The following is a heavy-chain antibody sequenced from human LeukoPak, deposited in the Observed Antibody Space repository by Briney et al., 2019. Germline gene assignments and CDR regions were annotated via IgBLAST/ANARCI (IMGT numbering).Heavy chain of an antibody. Sequence: SETLSLTCAVYGGSFSGYYWSWIRQPPGKGLEWIGEINHSGSTNYNPSLKSRVTISVDTSKNQFSLKLSSVTAADTAVYYCASGKPYYYDSSGSYGMDVWGQGTTVTVSS. J-gene: IGHJ6*02. V-gene: IGHV4-34*01. CDR1: GGSFSGYY. D-gene: IGHD3-22*01. CDR3: ASGKPYYYDSSGSYGMDV. CDR2: INHSGST.